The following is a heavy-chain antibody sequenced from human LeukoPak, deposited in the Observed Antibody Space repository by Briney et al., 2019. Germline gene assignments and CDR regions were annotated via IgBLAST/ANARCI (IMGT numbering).Heavy chain of an antibody. CDR3: ARGLRFLEWLSLYYYYGMDV. CDR1: GGSFSGYY. J-gene: IGHJ6*02. D-gene: IGHD3-3*01. Sequence: PSETLSLTCAAYGGSFSGYYWSWIRQPPGKGLEWIGEINHSGSTNYNPSLKSRVTISVDTSKNQFSLKLSSVTAADTAVYYCARGLRFLEWLSLYYYYGMDVWGQGTTVTVSS. CDR2: INHSGST. V-gene: IGHV4-34*01.